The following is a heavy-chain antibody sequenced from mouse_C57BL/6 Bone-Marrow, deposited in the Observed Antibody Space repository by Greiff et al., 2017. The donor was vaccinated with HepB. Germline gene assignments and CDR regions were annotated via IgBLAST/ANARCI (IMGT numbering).Heavy chain of an antibody. CDR2: ISSGGSYT. V-gene: IGHV5-6*01. CDR1: GFTFSSYG. CDR3: ARHDGSSFFDY. D-gene: IGHD1-1*01. Sequence: EVHLVESGGDLVKPGGSLKLSCAASGFTFSSYGMSWVRQTPDKRLEWVATISSGGSYTYYPDSVKGRFTISRDNAKNTLYLQMSSLKSEDTAMYYCARHDGSSFFDYWGQGTTLSVSS. J-gene: IGHJ2*01.